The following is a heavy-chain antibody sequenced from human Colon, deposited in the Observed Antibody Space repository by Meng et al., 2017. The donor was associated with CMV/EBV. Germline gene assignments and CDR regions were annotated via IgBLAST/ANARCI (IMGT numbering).Heavy chain of an antibody. CDR2: ISSDGRTI. V-gene: IGHV3-48*03. D-gene: IGHD3-10*01. CDR1: GFTFSTYE. Sequence: GESLKISCVGSGFTFSTYEFNWVRQAPGKGLEWVSYISSDGRTIYYADSVKGRFTISRDNAKNSLYLQMNSLRAEDTAVYFCARLSRGSGSYYHPDDYYGMDVWGQGTTVTVSS. CDR3: ARLSRGSGSYYHPDDYYGMDV. J-gene: IGHJ6*02.